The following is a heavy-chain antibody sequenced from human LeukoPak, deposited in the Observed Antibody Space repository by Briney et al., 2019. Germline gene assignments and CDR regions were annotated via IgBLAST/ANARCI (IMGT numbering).Heavy chain of an antibody. CDR2: INHSGST. Sequence: SETLSLTCAVYGGSFSGYYWSWIRQPPGKGLEWIGEINHSGSTNYNPSLKSRVTISVDTSKNQFSLKLSSVTAADTAVYYCASHHYEFWSGYYIDYWGQGTLVTVSS. CDR1: GGSFSGYY. D-gene: IGHD3-3*01. V-gene: IGHV4-34*01. CDR3: ASHHYEFWSGYYIDY. J-gene: IGHJ4*02.